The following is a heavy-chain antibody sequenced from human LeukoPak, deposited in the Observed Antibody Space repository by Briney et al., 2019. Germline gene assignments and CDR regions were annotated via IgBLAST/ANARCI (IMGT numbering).Heavy chain of an antibody. CDR2: INPNSGGT. D-gene: IGHD2-15*01. V-gene: IGHV1-2*02. CDR3: ARRPRIRHGYYMDV. Sequence: ASVKVSCKASGYTFTGYYMHWVRQAPGQGLEWMGWINPNSGGTNYAQKFQGRVTMTRDTSISTAYMELSRLRSDDTAVYYCARRPRIRHGYYMDVWGKGTTVTISS. CDR1: GYTFTGYY. J-gene: IGHJ6*03.